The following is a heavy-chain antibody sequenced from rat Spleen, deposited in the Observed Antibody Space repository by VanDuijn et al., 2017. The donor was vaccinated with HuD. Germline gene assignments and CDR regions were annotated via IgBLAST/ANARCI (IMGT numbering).Heavy chain of an antibody. CDR2: ISSGGNT. D-gene: IGHD1-9*01. J-gene: IGHJ2*01. Sequence: QVQLKESGPGLVQPSQTLSLTCTVSGFSLTSYGVSWVRQPPGKGLEWIGAISSGGNTYYNSAVQSRLSISRDTSKSQVFLKMNSLQPEDTGTYYCARSHTTGIRLFDYWGQGVMVTVSS. CDR1: GFSLTSYG. V-gene: IGHV2S8*01. CDR3: ARSHTTGIRLFDY.